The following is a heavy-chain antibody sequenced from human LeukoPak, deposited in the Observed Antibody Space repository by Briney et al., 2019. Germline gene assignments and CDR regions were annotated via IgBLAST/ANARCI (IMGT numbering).Heavy chain of an antibody. D-gene: IGHD6-19*01. CDR2: IYSGGST. V-gene: IGHV3-53*01. CDR3: ARVWLGYFDY. J-gene: IGHJ4*02. CDR1: GFTVSSNY. Sequence: GGSLRLSCAASGFTVSSNYMSWVRRAPGKGLEWVSVIYSGGSTYYADSVKGRFTISRDNSKNTLYLQMNSLRAEDTAVYYCARVWLGYFDYWGQGTLVTVSS.